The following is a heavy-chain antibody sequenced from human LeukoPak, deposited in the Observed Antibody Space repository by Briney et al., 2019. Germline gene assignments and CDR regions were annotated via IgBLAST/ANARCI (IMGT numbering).Heavy chain of an antibody. D-gene: IGHD6-13*01. CDR1: GGSISSGGYY. J-gene: IGHJ6*02. Sequence: SETLSLTCTVSGGSISSGGYYWSWIRQHPGKGLEWIGYIYYSGSTYYNPSLKSRVTISVDTSKNQFSLKLSSVTAADTAVYYCARDPRAAGPYYYYGIDVWGQGTTVTVSS. CDR2: IYYSGST. V-gene: IGHV4-31*03. CDR3: ARDPRAAGPYYYYGIDV.